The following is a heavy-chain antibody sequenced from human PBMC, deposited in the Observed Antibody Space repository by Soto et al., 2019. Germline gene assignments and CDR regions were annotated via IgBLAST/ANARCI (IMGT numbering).Heavy chain of an antibody. CDR1: GFTFSSYW. CDR3: VRAVGLVEARYYGMDV. V-gene: IGHV3-7*03. J-gene: IGHJ6*02. Sequence: PGGSLRLSCAASGFTFSSYWMSWVRQAPGKGLEWVANIKQDGSENYYVDSVRGRFTISRDNAKNSLYLQMNSLRAEDTAVYYCVRAVGLVEARYYGMDVWGQGTTVTVSS. D-gene: IGHD1-26*01. CDR2: IKQDGSEN.